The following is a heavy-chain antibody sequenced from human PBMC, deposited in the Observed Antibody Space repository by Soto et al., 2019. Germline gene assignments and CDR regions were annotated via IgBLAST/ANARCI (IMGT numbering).Heavy chain of an antibody. CDR3: VRGDGDYHDGNGYLGRH. CDR2: IKSDGSGT. Sequence: EVQLVESGGGLVQLGGSLRLSCEASGFTFSTYWMHWVRQAPGKGLVWVSRIKSDGSGTYYADSVEGRFTISRDNAKNTLYLQMNSLRADDTAVYYCVRGDGDYHDGNGYLGRHWGQGTLVTVSS. J-gene: IGHJ4*02. CDR1: GFTFSTYW. D-gene: IGHD3-22*01. V-gene: IGHV3-74*01.